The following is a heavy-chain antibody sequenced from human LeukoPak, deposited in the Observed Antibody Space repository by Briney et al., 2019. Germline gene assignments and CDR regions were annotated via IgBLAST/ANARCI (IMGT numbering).Heavy chain of an antibody. J-gene: IGHJ5*02. D-gene: IGHD6-19*01. CDR2: INHSGST. CDR1: GGSISSSSYY. V-gene: IGHV4-39*07. CDR3: ASSPWLSHRP. Sequence: PSETLSLTCTVSGGSISSSSYYWGWIRQPPGKGLEWIGEINHSGSTDYNPSLKSRVTISVDTSNNQFSLKLSSVTAADTAVYYCASSPWLSHRPWGQGTLVTVSS.